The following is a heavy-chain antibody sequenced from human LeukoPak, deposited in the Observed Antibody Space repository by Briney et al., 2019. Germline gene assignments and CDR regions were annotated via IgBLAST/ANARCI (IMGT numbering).Heavy chain of an antibody. CDR1: GSTFSSYS. J-gene: IGHJ4*02. CDR2: ISSSSSYI. D-gene: IGHD6-13*01. Sequence: TGGSLRLPCAASGSTFSSYSMNWVRQAPGKGLEWVSSISSSSSYIYYADSVKGRFTISRDNAKNSLYLQMNSLRAEDTAVYYCARVWRAEYEQQLGGLFDYWGQGTLVTVSS. CDR3: ARVWRAEYEQQLGGLFDY. V-gene: IGHV3-21*01.